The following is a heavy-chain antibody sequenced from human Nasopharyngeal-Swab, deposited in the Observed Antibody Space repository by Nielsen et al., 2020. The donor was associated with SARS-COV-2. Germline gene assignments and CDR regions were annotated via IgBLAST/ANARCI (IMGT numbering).Heavy chain of an antibody. CDR3: ARQELAFDI. D-gene: IGHD1-7*01. CDR2: IYYTGGT. V-gene: IGHV4-39*01. CDR1: GGSISSNTY. J-gene: IGHJ3*02. Sequence: GSLRLSCTLSGGSISSNTYWGWLRQPPGKGLEWIGTIYYTGGTHYNPSLKSRVTISVHTSKNQFSLNLSSVTAADTAVYYCARQELAFDIWGQGTMVTVSS.